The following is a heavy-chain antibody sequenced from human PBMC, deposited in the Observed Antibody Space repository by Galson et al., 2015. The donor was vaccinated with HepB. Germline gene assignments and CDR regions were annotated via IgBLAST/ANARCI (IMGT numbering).Heavy chain of an antibody. CDR2: IRYDGSNK. J-gene: IGHJ4*02. V-gene: IGHV3-30*02. D-gene: IGHD5-18*01. CDR3: AKDPRGYSYGTSFDY. CDR1: GFTFSSYG. Sequence: SLRLSCAASGFTFSSYGMHWVRQAPGKGLEWVAFIRYDGSNKYYADSVKGRFTISRDNSKNTLYLQMNSLRAEDTAVYYCAKDPRGYSYGTSFDYWGQGTLVTVSS.